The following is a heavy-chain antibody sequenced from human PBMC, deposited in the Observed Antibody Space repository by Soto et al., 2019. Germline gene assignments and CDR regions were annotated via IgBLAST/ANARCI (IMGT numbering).Heavy chain of an antibody. D-gene: IGHD4-4*01. CDR2: MNGSGGST. CDR1: GFTFSGYA. V-gene: IGHV3-23*01. Sequence: GGSLRLACAASGFTFSGYALSWVRQAPGKGREWVSGMNGSGGSTDHAHSVKGPFTISRDNSKNTRYPQMNSLRADDTAVYYCAKEYYSNYGGAFDIWGQGTLVTVSS. CDR3: AKEYYSNYGGAFDI. J-gene: IGHJ3*02.